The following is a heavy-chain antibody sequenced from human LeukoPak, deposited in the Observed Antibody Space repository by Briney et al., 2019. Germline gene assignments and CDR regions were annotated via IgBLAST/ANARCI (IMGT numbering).Heavy chain of an antibody. CDR1: GGTFSSYA. CDR3: ARGGSSGWYVYDY. Sequence: SVKVSCKASGGTFSSYAISWVRQAPGQGLEWMGGIIPIFGTANYAQKFQGRVTITADESTSTAYMELSSLRSEDTAVYYCARGGSSGWYVYDYWGQGTLVTVSS. CDR2: IIPIFGTA. V-gene: IGHV1-69*01. J-gene: IGHJ4*02. D-gene: IGHD6-19*01.